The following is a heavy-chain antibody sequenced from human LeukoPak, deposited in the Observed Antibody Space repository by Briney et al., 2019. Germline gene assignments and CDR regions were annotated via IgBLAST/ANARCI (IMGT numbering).Heavy chain of an antibody. CDR3: AVAGRYCTNGVCYNPFDY. D-gene: IGHD2-8*01. J-gene: IGHJ4*02. Sequence: GGSLRLSCAASGFTVSSNYMSWVRQAPGKGLEWVSVIYSGGSTYYADSVKGRFTISRDNAKNSLYLQMNSLRAEDTAVYYCAVAGRYCTNGVCYNPFDYWGQRTLVTVSS. CDR2: IYSGGST. CDR1: GFTVSSNY. V-gene: IGHV3-66*01.